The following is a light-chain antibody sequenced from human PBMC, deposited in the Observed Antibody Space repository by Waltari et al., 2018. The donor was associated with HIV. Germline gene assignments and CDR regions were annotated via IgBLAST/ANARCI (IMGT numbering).Light chain of an antibody. CDR2: AAS. CDR3: QQSYNSPPT. V-gene: IGKV1-39*01. CDR1: QSISSY. J-gene: IGKJ3*01. Sequence: DIRMTQSPSSLSASLGDRVTITCRASQSISSYLNWYQQKPGKAPNLLIYAASSLQGGVPSRFSGSGSGTDFTLTISSLQPEDFATYYCQQSYNSPPTFGPGTKVDLK.